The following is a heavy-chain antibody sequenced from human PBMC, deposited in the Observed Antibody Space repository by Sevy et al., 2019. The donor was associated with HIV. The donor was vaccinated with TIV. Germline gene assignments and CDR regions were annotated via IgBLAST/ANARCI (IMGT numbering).Heavy chain of an antibody. V-gene: IGHV3-21*01. CDR1: GFTFSGYS. CDR3: ATDRKGELSAYEGAGYYGMDV. J-gene: IGHJ6*02. Sequence: GGSLRLSCAASGFTFSGYSMNWVRQGPGKGLEWISSISSSSNYIYYADSVRGRFTISRDNAKNSLYLQMNSLRAEDTAVYYCATDRKGELSAYEGAGYYGMDVWGQGTTVTVSS. D-gene: IGHD5-12*01. CDR2: ISSSSNYI.